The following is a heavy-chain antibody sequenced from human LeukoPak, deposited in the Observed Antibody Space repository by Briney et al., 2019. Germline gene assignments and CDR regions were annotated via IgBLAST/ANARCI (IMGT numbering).Heavy chain of an antibody. J-gene: IGHJ6*02. V-gene: IGHV3-43*01. CDR2: ISWDGGCT. D-gene: IGHD6-13*01. CDR3: AKEGAEAAAGLSYYYYGMDV. Sequence: GGSLRLSCAASGFTFSSYAMSWVRQAPGKGLEWVSLISWDGGCTYYADSVKGRFTISRDNSKNSLYLQMNSLRTEDTALYYCAKEGAEAAAGLSYYYYGMDVWGQGTTVTVSS. CDR1: GFTFSSYA.